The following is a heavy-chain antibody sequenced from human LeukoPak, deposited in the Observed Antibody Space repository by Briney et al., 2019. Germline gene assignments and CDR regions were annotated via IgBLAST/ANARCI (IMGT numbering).Heavy chain of an antibody. J-gene: IGHJ5*02. V-gene: IGHV1-18*01. CDR3: ARGGNWNHDWFDP. D-gene: IGHD1-14*01. CDR1: GYTFTIYG. Sequence: GASVKVSCEASGYTFTIYGLTWVRQAPGQGLEWMGSINSYNGNTKYAQKFQGRLTLTTDKSTSTAYMELRSLRFDDTAIYYCARGGNWNHDWFDPWGQGTLVTVSS. CDR2: INSYNGNT.